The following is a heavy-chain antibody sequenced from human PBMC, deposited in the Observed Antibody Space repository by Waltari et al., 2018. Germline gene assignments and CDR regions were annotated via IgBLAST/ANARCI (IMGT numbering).Heavy chain of an antibody. J-gene: IGHJ4*02. D-gene: IGHD3-10*01. Sequence: QVQLQESGPGLVKPSQTLSLTCTVSGGSISSGSYYWSWIRQPAGKGLEWIGRIYTSGSTNYNPSLKSRVTIPVDTSKNQFSLKLSSVTAADTAVYYCARATYYYGSVYFDYWGQGTLVTVSS. CDR2: IYTSGST. CDR3: ARATYYYGSVYFDY. CDR1: GGSISSGSYY. V-gene: IGHV4-61*02.